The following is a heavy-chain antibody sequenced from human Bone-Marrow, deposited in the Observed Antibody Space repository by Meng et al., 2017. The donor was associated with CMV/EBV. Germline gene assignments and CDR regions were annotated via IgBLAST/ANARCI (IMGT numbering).Heavy chain of an antibody. Sequence: ASVKVSCKAFGYTFTRYYMHWVRQAPGQGLEWMGMIDPSSGGSTRYAQTFQGRVTVTRDTSTSTVYMVLSGLRSEDTAVYYCARLGGTTWYYGMDVWGQGTTVTVSS. V-gene: IGHV1-46*01. CDR1: GYTFTRYY. D-gene: IGHD1-7*01. CDR3: ARLGGTTWYYGMDV. CDR2: IDPSSGGST. J-gene: IGHJ6*02.